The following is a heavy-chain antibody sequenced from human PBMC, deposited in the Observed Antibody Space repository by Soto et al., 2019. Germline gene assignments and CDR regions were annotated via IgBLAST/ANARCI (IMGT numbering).Heavy chain of an antibody. D-gene: IGHD6-19*01. CDR2: IYPGDSDT. CDR3: ANHPPFSSASDWLDP. J-gene: IGHJ5*02. V-gene: IGHV5-51*01. CDR1: GILFTSNW. Sequence: PGESLKISCKASGILFTSNWIVWVRQMPGKGLEWVGIIYPGDSDTRYSPSFQGQVTISADKSTDTAYLQWNSLKASDSALYFCANHPPFSSASDWLDPWGQGTLVTVSS.